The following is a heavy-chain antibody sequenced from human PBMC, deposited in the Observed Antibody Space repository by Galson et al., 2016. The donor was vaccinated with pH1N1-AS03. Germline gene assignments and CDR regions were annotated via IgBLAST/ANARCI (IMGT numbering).Heavy chain of an antibody. CDR2: IIPVMTTT. CDR3: ARGYDHGEYGGY. D-gene: IGHD4-17*01. Sequence: SVKVSCKASGGTFSSYAISWVRQAPGQGLEWMGAIIPVMTTTNYAHKFQGRLTITADELTSTAYMELSSLRYDDTALYYCARGYDHGEYGGYWGQGTLVTVSS. CDR1: GGTFSSYA. J-gene: IGHJ4*02. V-gene: IGHV1-69*13.